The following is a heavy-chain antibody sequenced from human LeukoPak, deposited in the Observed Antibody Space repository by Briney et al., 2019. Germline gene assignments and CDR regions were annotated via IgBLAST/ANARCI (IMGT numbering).Heavy chain of an antibody. CDR2: ISWNSGDI. CDR3: VKSGGYATTIRYFDL. D-gene: IGHD3-22*01. Sequence: GRSLRLSCAASGFSFGGYALHWVRQAPGKGLEWVASISWNSGDIVHADSVKGRFTISRDNAKNSLYLQMDSLRTEDTALYYCVKSGGYATTIRYFDLWGRGTLVTVSS. J-gene: IGHJ2*01. V-gene: IGHV3-9*01. CDR1: GFSFGGYA.